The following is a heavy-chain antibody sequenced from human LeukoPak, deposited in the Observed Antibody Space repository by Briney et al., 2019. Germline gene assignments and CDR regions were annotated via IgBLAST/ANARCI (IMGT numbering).Heavy chain of an antibody. J-gene: IGHJ4*02. V-gene: IGHV1-2*02. CDR3: ARGSRITIFGVVNPWYFDY. CDR2: INPNSGGT. Sequence: ASVKVSCKASGYTFTGYYMHWVRQAPGQGLEWMGWINPNSGGTNYAQKFQGRVTMTRDTSISTAYMELSRLRSDDTAVYYCARGSRITIFGVVNPWYFDYWGQGTLVTVSS. D-gene: IGHD3-3*01. CDR1: GYTFTGYY.